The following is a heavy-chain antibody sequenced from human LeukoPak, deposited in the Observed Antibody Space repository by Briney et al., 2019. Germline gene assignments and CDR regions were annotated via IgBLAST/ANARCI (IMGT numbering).Heavy chain of an antibody. Sequence: GGSLRLSCAASGFTFNDYYMSWIRQAPGKGLEWVSFISSSGGHTNYADSVKGRFTIPRDNAKNSLYLQMNSLRAEDTAVYCCARNPGPGTLDNWGQGTLVTVSS. J-gene: IGHJ4*02. CDR2: ISSSGGHT. CDR3: ARNPGPGTLDN. D-gene: IGHD6-13*01. V-gene: IGHV3-11*06. CDR1: GFTFNDYY.